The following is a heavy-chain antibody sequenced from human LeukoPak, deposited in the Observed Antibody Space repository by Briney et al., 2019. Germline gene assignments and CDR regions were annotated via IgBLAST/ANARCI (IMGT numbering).Heavy chain of an antibody. CDR1: EFKFISYG. Sequence: PGGSLRLSCATSEFKFISYGVHWVRQTPGRGLEYVSGISGNGLSSYYAISVKGRFIISRDNSKNTLYLQMGSLKTEDMAVYYCARSTEGTAHFDHWGQRGIVIVSS. J-gene: IGHJ5*02. V-gene: IGHV3-64*01. CDR2: ISGNGLSS. CDR3: ARSTEGTAHFDH. D-gene: IGHD1/OR15-1a*01.